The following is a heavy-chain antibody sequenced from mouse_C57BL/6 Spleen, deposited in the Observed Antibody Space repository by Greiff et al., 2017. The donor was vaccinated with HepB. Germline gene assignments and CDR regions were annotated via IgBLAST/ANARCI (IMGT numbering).Heavy chain of an antibody. J-gene: IGHJ2*01. D-gene: IGHD1-1*01. Sequence: QVQLQQSGAELVKPGASVKLSCKASGNTFTSYWMHWVKQRPGQGLEWIGMIHPNSGSTNYNEKFKSKATLTVDKSSSTAYMQLSSLTSEDSAVYYCAKPFYGSTSVDYWGQGTTLTVSS. CDR3: AKPFYGSTSVDY. CDR2: IHPNSGST. V-gene: IGHV1-64*01. CDR1: GNTFTSYW.